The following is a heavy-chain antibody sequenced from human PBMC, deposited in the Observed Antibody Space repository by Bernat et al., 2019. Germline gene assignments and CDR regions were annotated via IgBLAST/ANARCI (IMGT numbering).Heavy chain of an antibody. CDR3: AKDLPGTYYYDSSGYSG. CDR1: GFTFSRFW. Sequence: EVQLVESGGGLVQPGGSLRLSCAASGFTFSRFWMSWVRQAPGKGLEWVANIKQDGSEKHYVDSVKGRFTISRDNGKNSLFLQMNSLRAEDTAVYYCAKDLPGTYYYDSSGYSGWGQGTLVTVSS. V-gene: IGHV3-7*03. J-gene: IGHJ4*02. D-gene: IGHD3-22*01. CDR2: IKQDGSEK.